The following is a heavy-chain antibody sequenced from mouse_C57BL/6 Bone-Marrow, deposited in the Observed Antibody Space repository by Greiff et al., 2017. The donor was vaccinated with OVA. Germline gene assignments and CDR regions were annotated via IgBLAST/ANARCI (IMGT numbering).Heavy chain of an antibody. CDR3: AREGRSTWFAY. J-gene: IGHJ3*01. V-gene: IGHV5-12*01. CDR1: GFTFSDYY. CDR2: ISNGGGSN. D-gene: IGHD3-3*01. Sequence: EVMLVESGGGLVQPGGSLKLSCAASGFTFSDYYMYWVRQTPEKRLEWVAYISNGGGSNYSPETVKGRFTISRDNAKNTLYLQMSRLKSEDTAMYYCAREGRSTWFAYWGQGTLVTVSA.